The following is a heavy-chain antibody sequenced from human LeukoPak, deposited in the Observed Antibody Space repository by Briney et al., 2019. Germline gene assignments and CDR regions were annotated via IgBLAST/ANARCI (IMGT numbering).Heavy chain of an antibody. CDR1: GFTFDDYA. D-gene: IGHD6-19*01. J-gene: IGHJ3*02. CDR2: ISWNSGSI. CDR3: AKDISHSSGWQENAFDI. V-gene: IGHV3-9*01. Sequence: GGSLRLSCAASGFTFDDYAMHWVRQAPGKGLEWVSGISWNSGSIGYADSVKGRFTISRDNAKNSLYLQMNSLRAEDTALYYCAKDISHSSGWQENAFDIWGQGTMVTVSS.